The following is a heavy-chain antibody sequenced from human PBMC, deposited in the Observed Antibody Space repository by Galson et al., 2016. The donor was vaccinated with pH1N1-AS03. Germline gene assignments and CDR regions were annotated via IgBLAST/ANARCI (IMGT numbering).Heavy chain of an antibody. CDR2: ISRSSNTI. Sequence: SLRLSCAASGFTLNSSSMKWVRQAPGKGLEWISYISRSSNTIYYADSVKGRFTASRDNAKNSLDLQLNSLRAEDTAVYYCVGPNYYETSGYYWGVHWGQGTLVSVSS. CDR3: VGPNYYETSGYYWGVH. D-gene: IGHD3-22*01. CDR1: GFTLNSSS. V-gene: IGHV3-48*04. J-gene: IGHJ4*02.